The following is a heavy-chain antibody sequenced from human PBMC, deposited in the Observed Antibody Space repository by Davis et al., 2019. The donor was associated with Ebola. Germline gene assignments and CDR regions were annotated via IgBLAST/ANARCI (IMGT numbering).Heavy chain of an antibody. V-gene: IGHV1-46*01. J-gene: IGHJ6*03. CDR3: ARGAGGCSSGDCYHFYYYYMDV. CDR1: GYTFTSYY. CDR2: INPSGGST. D-gene: IGHD2-15*01. Sequence: ASVKVSCKASGYTFTSYYIHWVRQAPGQGLEWMGIINPSGGSTSYAQKFQGRVTMTSDTSTSTLYMEMRSLRSEDTAVYFCARGAGGCSSGDCYHFYYYYMDVWGKGTAVTVSS.